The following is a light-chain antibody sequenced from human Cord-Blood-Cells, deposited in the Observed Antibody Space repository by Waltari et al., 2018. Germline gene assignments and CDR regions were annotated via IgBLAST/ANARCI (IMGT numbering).Light chain of an antibody. CDR2: AAS. V-gene: IGKV1-39*01. CDR3: QQSYSTWT. J-gene: IGKJ1*01. CDR1: QSISSY. Sequence: DIQMTQSPSSLSASVGDRVTITCRASQSISSYLNWYQQKPGPAPKLLIYAASSLQSGVPSRFSGSGSGTDFTLTISSLQPEDFATYYCQQSYSTWTFGQGTKVEIK.